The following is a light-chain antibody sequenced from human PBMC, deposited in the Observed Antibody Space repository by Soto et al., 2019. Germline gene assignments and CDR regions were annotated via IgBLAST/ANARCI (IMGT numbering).Light chain of an antibody. Sequence: DIHMTQSPSSLSASVGDRVTITCRASQNIGVYLNWYQKKPGKAPKLLIHAASSLHSGVPSTFSGSGSGTDFALTISSLQPEDFATYYCHQNAANPWTFAQGTKVDIK. CDR2: AAS. CDR1: QNIGVY. V-gene: IGKV1-39*01. CDR3: HQNAANPWT. J-gene: IGKJ1*01.